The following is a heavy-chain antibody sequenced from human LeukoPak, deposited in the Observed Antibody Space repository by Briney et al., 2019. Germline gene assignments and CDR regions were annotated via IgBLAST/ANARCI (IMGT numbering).Heavy chain of an antibody. CDR3: ARDYMIVDVGLAFDI. CDR1: GFTFSSYW. CDR2: INSDGSST. V-gene: IGHV3-74*01. D-gene: IGHD3-22*01. Sequence: RGGSLRLSCAASGFTFSSYWMHWVRQAPGKGLVRVSRINSDGSSTSYADSVKGRFTISRDNAKNTLYLQMNSLRAEDTAVYYCARDYMIVDVGLAFDIWGQGTMVTVSS. J-gene: IGHJ3*02.